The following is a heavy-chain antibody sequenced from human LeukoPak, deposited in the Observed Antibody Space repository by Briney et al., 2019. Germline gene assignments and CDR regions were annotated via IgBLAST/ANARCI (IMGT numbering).Heavy chain of an antibody. CDR2: ISYDGGNT. CDR3: VREYISSRYYFYAMEV. Sequence: GGSLRLSCAASGFTFSSCAMNWVRQAPGKGLEWVAVISYDGGNTYYADSVKGRFTISRDNSKNTLYLQMNSLRPEDTAVYYCVREYISSRYYFYAMEVCGQRATGTVSS. CDR1: GFTFSSCA. J-gene: IGHJ6*01. D-gene: IGHD6-6*01. V-gene: IGHV3-30-3*01.